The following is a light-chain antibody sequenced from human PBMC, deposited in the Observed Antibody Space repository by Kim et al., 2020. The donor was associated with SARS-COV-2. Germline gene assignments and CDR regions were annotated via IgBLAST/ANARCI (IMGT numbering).Light chain of an antibody. CDR3: QQYDQIPLT. Sequence: ASVGDRVTITCQASRDIRHYLNWYQQKPGKAPKLLINDVSNLERGVSSRFSGGGSGTDFTFTISSLQPEDIATYYCQQYDQIPLTFGGGTKVDIK. CDR2: DVS. CDR1: RDIRHY. J-gene: IGKJ4*01. V-gene: IGKV1-33*01.